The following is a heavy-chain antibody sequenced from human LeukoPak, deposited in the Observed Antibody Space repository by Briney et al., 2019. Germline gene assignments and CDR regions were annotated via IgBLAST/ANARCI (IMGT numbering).Heavy chain of an antibody. CDR3: AKVRLLWFGESSAFDI. V-gene: IGHV4-59*01. Sequence: SETLSLTCTVSGGSIRSYYWSWIRQPPGKGLEWIGYIYYSGSTNYNPSLKSRVTISVDTSKNQFSLKLSSVTAADTAVYYCAKVRLLWFGESSAFDIWGQGTMVTVSS. CDR1: GGSIRSYY. D-gene: IGHD3-10*01. J-gene: IGHJ3*02. CDR2: IYYSGST.